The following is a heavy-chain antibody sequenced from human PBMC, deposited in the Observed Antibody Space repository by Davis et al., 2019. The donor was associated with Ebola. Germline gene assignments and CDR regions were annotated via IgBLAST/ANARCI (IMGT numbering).Heavy chain of an antibody. V-gene: IGHV4-39*07. Sequence: SETLSLTCTVSGGSTSPTSYYWGWIRQPPGKGLEWIGEINHSGSTNYNPSLKSRVTISVDTSKNQFSLKLSSVTAADTAVYYCARGRWILEVKRRIAWFDPWGQGTLVTVSS. CDR1: GGSTSPTSYY. CDR3: ARGRWILEVKRRIAWFDP. CDR2: INHSGST. J-gene: IGHJ5*02. D-gene: IGHD2-2*03.